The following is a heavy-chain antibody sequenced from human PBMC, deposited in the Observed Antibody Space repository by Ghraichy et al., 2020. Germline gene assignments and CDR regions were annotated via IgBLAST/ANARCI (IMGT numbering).Heavy chain of an antibody. CDR3: ARGSTVVRFYYYDGMTS. D-gene: IGHD4-23*01. CDR2: VTSSSRTK. CDR1: GFTFSTYS. J-gene: IGHJ6*02. Sequence: GGSLRLSCVGSGFTFSTYSMNWVRQAPGKGLEWVSYVTSSSRTKSYADSVKGRFTISKDNAQNSLYLQMNSLRGEDTAVYYCARGSTVVRFYYYDGMTSGAKGPRSPSP. V-gene: IGHV3-48*01.